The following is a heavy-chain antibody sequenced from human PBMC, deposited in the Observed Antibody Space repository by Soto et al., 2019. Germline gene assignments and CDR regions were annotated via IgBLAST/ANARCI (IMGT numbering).Heavy chain of an antibody. J-gene: IGHJ5*02. V-gene: IGHV4-31*03. CDR1: GGSISSGAYY. CDR3: ARGDFVVVPAAIYWFDP. D-gene: IGHD2-2*01. CDR2: IYYSGST. Sequence: SETLSLTCTVSGGSISSGAYYWNWIRQHPGKGLEWIGYIYYSGSTYYNPSLNSRVSISRDTSKSQFSLKLSSVTAADTAVYYCARGDFVVVPAAIYWFDPWGQGTLVTVSS.